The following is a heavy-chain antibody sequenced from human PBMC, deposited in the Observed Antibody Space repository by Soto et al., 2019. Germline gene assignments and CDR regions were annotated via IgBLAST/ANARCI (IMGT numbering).Heavy chain of an antibody. CDR2: ISYDGSNK. CDR1: GFTFSSYA. Sequence: PGGSLRLSCAASGFTFSSYAMHWVRQAPGKGLEWVAVISYDGSNKYYADSVKGRFTISRDNSKNTLYLQMNSLRAEDTAVYYCARVPIRFSAFDIWGQGTMVTVSS. V-gene: IGHV3-30-3*01. CDR3: ARVPIRFSAFDI. J-gene: IGHJ3*02.